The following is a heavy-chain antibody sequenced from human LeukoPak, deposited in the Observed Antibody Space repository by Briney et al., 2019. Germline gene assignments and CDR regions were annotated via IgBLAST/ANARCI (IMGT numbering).Heavy chain of an antibody. Sequence: GGSLRLSCAASGLKFSNYAMHWVRQAPGKGLEWVALIRYDGSNTYYGDSVKGRFTISRENSKNTLYLQMNSLRAEDTAVYYCRMVTAITGDDAFDIWGQGTMVTVSS. CDR2: IRYDGSNT. CDR1: GLKFSNYA. CDR3: RMVTAITGDDAFDI. V-gene: IGHV3-30*02. J-gene: IGHJ3*02. D-gene: IGHD2-21*02.